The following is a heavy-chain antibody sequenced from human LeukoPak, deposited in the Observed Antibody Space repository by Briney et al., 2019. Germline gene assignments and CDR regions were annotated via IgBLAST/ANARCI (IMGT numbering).Heavy chain of an antibody. J-gene: IGHJ6*02. D-gene: IGHD3-10*01. CDR1: GGSFSGYY. CDR2: INHSGST. Sequence: PSETLSLTCAVYGGSFSGYYWSWIRQPPGKGLEWIGEINHSGSTNYNPSLKNRVTISVDTPKNQFSLKLSSVTAADTAVYYCARDYGSGSYVSYYYGMDVWGQGTTVTVSS. V-gene: IGHV4-34*01. CDR3: ARDYGSGSYVSYYYGMDV.